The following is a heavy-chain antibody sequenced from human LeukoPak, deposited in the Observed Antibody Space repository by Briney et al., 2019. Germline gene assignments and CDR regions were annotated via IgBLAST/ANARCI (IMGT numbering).Heavy chain of an antibody. J-gene: IGHJ4*02. CDR3: AKDPQPYYDILTGSPGHFDY. CDR2: ISWNSGSI. CDR1: GFTFDDYA. Sequence: GGSLRLSCAASGFTFDDYAMHWVRQAPGKGLEWVSGISWNSGSIGYADSVKGRFTISRDNAKNSLYLQMNSLRAEDTALYYCAKDPQPYYDILTGSPGHFDYWGQGTLVTVSS. D-gene: IGHD3-9*01. V-gene: IGHV3-9*01.